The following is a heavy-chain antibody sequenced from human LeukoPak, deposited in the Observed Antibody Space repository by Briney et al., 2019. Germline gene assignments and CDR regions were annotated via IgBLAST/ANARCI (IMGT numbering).Heavy chain of an antibody. CDR3: ARAAVLDF. J-gene: IGHJ4*02. CDR1: GFIFSSYS. Sequence: PGGSLRLSCAASGFIFSSYSINWVRQAPGKGLEWLSYISSSSSAINYADSVKGRFTISRDNAKNSLYLQMNSLRDEDTAVFYCARAAVLDFWGQGTLVTVSS. CDR2: ISSSSSAI. V-gene: IGHV3-48*02. D-gene: IGHD6-6*01.